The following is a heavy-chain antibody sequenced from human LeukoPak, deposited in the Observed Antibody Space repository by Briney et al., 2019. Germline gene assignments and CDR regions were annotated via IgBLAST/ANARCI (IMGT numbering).Heavy chain of an antibody. CDR1: GYTFTSYY. Sequence: ASVKVSCKASGYTFTSYYMHWVRQAPGPGLEWMGIINPSGGSTSYAQKFQGRVTMTRDTSTSTVYMELSSLRSEDTAVYYCARGITMIVVDYYYGMDVWGQGTTVTVSS. CDR3: ARGITMIVVDYYYGMDV. D-gene: IGHD3-22*01. J-gene: IGHJ6*02. CDR2: INPSGGST. V-gene: IGHV1-46*01.